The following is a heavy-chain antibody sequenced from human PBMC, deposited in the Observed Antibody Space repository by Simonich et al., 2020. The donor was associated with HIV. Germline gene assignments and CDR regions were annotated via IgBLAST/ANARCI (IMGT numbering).Heavy chain of an antibody. Sequence: QITLKESGPTLGKPTQTLTLTFTFSGFSVSTSEVGLGWIRQPPGKALEGLALIYWNDDNRYSPSLKSLLTITKDTSKNQVVLKMTNMDPVDTATYYCEHLKAAAGRGFDPWGQGTLVTVSS. CDR2: IYWNDDN. V-gene: IGHV2-5*01. CDR1: GFSVSTSEVG. CDR3: EHLKAAAGRGFDP. J-gene: IGHJ5*02. D-gene: IGHD6-13*01.